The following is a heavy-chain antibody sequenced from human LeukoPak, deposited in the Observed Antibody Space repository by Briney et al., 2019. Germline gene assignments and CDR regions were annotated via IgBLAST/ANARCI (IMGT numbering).Heavy chain of an antibody. Sequence: GASVKVSCKASGYTFTSYDINWVRQAPGQGLEWMGWMNPNSGNTGYAQKFQGRVTITRNTSISTAYMELSSLRSEDTAVYYCAREGTIFGVVYDAGKLDYWGQGTLVTVSS. CDR3: AREGTIFGVVYDAGKLDY. D-gene: IGHD3-3*01. J-gene: IGHJ4*02. CDR2: MNPNSGNT. V-gene: IGHV1-8*03. CDR1: GYTFTSYD.